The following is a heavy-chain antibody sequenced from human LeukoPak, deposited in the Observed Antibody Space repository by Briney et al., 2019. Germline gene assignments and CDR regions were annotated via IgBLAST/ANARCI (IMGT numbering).Heavy chain of an antibody. CDR3: AKATTLVEYYYDSSGYYAWDYFDY. CDR2: ISGSGGST. D-gene: IGHD3-22*01. Sequence: PGGSLRLSRAASGFTFSSYAMSWVRQAPGKGLEWVSAISGSGGSTYYADSVKGRFTISRDNSKNTLYLQMNSLRAEDTAVYYCAKATTLVEYYYDSSGYYAWDYFDYWGQGTLVTVSS. V-gene: IGHV3-23*01. J-gene: IGHJ4*02. CDR1: GFTFSSYA.